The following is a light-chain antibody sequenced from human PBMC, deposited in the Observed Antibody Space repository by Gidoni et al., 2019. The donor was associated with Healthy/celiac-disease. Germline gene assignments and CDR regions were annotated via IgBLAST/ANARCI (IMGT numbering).Light chain of an antibody. CDR2: AAS. CDR3: QQSYSTPLFT. Sequence: DIQMTQSPSSLSASVGDRVTITCRASQSISSYLNWYQQKQGKPPKLLIYAASSLQSGVPSRCSSSGAGTDFTITISSMQPEDFAAYYCQQSYSTPLFTFXPXTKVDIK. V-gene: IGKV1-39*01. J-gene: IGKJ3*01. CDR1: QSISSY.